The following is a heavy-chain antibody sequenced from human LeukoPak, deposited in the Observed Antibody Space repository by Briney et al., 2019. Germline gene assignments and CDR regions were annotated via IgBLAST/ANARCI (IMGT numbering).Heavy chain of an antibody. J-gene: IGHJ4*02. CDR3: ARGYSYGYVGYFDY. D-gene: IGHD5-18*01. CDR1: GGSISSYY. Sequence: TSETLSLTCTVSGGSISSYYWSWIRQAPGKGLEWIGYIYYSGSTNYNPSLRSRVTISVDTSKNQFALKLSSVTAADTAVYYCARGYSYGYVGYFDYWGQGTLVTVSS. V-gene: IGHV4-59*01. CDR2: IYYSGST.